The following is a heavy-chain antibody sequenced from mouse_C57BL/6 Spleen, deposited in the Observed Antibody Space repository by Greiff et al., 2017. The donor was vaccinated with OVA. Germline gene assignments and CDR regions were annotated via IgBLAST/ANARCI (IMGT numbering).Heavy chain of an antibody. CDR3: ARGRTTTVVGNFDY. V-gene: IGHV1-26*01. D-gene: IGHD1-1*01. J-gene: IGHJ2*01. CDR1: GYTFTDYY. Sequence: VQLQQSGPELVKPGASVKISCKASGYTFTDYYMNWVKQSHGKSLEWIGDINPNNGGTSYNQKFKGKATLTVDKSSSTAYMELRSLTSKNSAVYYLARGRTTTVVGNFDYWGQGTTLTVSS. CDR2: INPNNGGT.